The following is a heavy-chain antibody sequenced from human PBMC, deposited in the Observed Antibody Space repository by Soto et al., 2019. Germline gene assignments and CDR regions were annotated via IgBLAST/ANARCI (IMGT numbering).Heavy chain of an antibody. CDR1: GYTFTSYG. V-gene: IGHV1-18*01. CDR2: ISAYNGNT. J-gene: IGHJ4*02. Sequence: GASVKVSCKASGYTFTSYGISWVRQAPGQGLEWMGWISAYNGNTNYAQKLQGRVTMTTDTSTSTAYMGPVDTAAYYCAHQMSRNYHDCNWGQGTLVTVSS. CDR3: RNYHDCN. D-gene: IGHD3-22*01.